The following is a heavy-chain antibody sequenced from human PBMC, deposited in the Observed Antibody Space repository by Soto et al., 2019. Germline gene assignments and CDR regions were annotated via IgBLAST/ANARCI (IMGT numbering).Heavy chain of an antibody. J-gene: IGHJ3*02. CDR1: GFTFSSYA. CDR2: ISGSGGST. Sequence: GGSLRLSCAASGFTFSSYAMSWVRQAPGKGLEWVSAISGSGGSTYYADSVKGRFTISRDNSKNTLYLQMNSLRAEDTAVYYCARDGGIAAVRPVDAFDIWCQGTMVTVSS. D-gene: IGHD6-13*01. CDR3: ARDGGIAAVRPVDAFDI. V-gene: IGHV3-23*01.